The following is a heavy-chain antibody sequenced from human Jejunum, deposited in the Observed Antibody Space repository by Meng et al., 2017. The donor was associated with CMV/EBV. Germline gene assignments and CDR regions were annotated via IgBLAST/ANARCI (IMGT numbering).Heavy chain of an antibody. J-gene: IGHJ4*02. D-gene: IGHD3-10*02. Sequence: CTVSGGSISNYYWTWIRQPPGKGLEWIGYIYSTGSTNYNPSLKSRVTISVDTSKNQFSLKLSSVTAADTAVYYCARAMLRKTFDFWGQGTLVTVSS. CDR3: ARAMLRKTFDF. V-gene: IGHV4-59*12. CDR2: IYSTGST. CDR1: GGSISNYY.